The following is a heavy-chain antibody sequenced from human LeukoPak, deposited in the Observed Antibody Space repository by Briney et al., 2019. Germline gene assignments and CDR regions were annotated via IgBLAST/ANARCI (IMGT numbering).Heavy chain of an antibody. J-gene: IGHJ6*02. Sequence: ASVKVSGKASGYTFTGYYMHCVRQAPGQGLEWMGWINPNSGGTNYAQKFQGRVTMTRDTSISTAYMELSRLRSDDTAVYYCARTSYYYDSSGYWYGMDVWGQGTTVTVSS. CDR1: GYTFTGYY. V-gene: IGHV1-2*02. CDR3: ARTSYYYDSSGYWYGMDV. D-gene: IGHD3-22*01. CDR2: INPNSGGT.